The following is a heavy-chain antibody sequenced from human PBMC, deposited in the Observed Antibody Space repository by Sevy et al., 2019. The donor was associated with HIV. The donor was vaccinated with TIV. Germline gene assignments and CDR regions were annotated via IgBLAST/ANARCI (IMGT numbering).Heavy chain of an antibody. CDR1: GFTFRNFG. Sequence: GGSLRLSCVGSGFTFRNFGVHWLRQAPGKGLEWLSVVSYDGSSKYYVDSVKGRFIVSRDNSKNTLYLQMNSLRTEDTAVYYCARGGFWDYYDYGVDVWGQGTTVTVSS. J-gene: IGHJ6*02. CDR2: VSYDGSSK. V-gene: IGHV3-30*03. D-gene: IGHD7-27*01. CDR3: ARGGFWDYYDYGVDV.